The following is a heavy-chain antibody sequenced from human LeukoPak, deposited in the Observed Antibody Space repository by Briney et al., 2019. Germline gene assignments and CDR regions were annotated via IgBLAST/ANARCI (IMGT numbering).Heavy chain of an antibody. D-gene: IGHD2-15*01. Sequence: SETLSLTCTVSGGSISSYFWSWIRQPPGMGLEWIGYVYYSGSPNYNPSLKSRVTISVDTSKNQFSLRLRSVTAAGTAVYYCARDSSGHCSGGSCYAFDYWGQGILVTVSS. CDR1: GGSISSYF. CDR3: ARDSSGHCSGGSCYAFDY. J-gene: IGHJ4*02. V-gene: IGHV4-59*01. CDR2: VYYSGSP.